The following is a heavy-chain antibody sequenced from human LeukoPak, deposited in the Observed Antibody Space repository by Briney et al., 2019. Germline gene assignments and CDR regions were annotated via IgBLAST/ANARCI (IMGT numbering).Heavy chain of an antibody. CDR1: GFTFSDYS. D-gene: IGHD3-10*01. V-gene: IGHV3-21*01. Sequence: GGSLRLSCVASGFTFSDYSMNWVRQSPGKGLEWVSSITASSHEVFRYYRDSVKGRFTIPRDNAKNSLYLQMNNLRPEDTAVYFCVRDGVFGRYFHHYMDVWGKGTTITVS. CDR2: ITASSHEVFR. CDR3: VRDGVFGRYFHHYMDV. J-gene: IGHJ6*03.